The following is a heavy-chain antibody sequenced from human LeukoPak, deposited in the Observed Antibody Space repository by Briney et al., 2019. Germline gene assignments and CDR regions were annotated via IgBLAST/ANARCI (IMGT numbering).Heavy chain of an antibody. CDR3: ARDGVPGGRDV. D-gene: IGHD3-16*01. CDR2: VNREGSDK. CDR1: GFAFSSHW. J-gene: IGHJ6*02. Sequence: GGSLRLSCAASGFAFSSHWMNWVRQAPGKGLEWVANVNREGSDKNYVDSVKGRFTISRDNAKNSLYLQMNSLRVEGTAVYYCARDGVPGGRDVWGQGTTVTVSS. V-gene: IGHV3-7*01.